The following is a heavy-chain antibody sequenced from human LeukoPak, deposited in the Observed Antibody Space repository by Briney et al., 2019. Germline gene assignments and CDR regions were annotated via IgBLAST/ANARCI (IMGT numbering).Heavy chain of an antibody. Sequence: GGALRPSCAASGFTFTDYWNHWGRQVPGEGLVWVSSKNSDGTATNYPDSVEGRFTIPRDNAKNTVHLQMMSLRADDTAVYYCARCGDYYDSRGYFYCYYGMDVWGQGTTVSVSS. J-gene: IGHJ6*02. CDR2: KNSDGTAT. D-gene: IGHD3-22*01. CDR1: GFTFTDYW. CDR3: ARCGDYYDSRGYFYCYYGMDV. V-gene: IGHV3-74*01.